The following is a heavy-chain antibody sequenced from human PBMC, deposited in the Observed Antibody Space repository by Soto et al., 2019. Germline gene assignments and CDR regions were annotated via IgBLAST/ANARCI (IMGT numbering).Heavy chain of an antibody. CDR2: ISGYNGDT. Sequence: QVQLVQSGGEMKKPGASVKVSCKASGYTFTTYGISWVRQAPGQGLEWVGWISGYNGDTNYAQKFQGRVIMTTDTSTSTAYMELRTLTSDDTAVYYCARDADSWGEDWFDPWGQGTLVTVSS. CDR3: ARDADSWGEDWFDP. D-gene: IGHD2-15*01. CDR1: GYTFTTYG. V-gene: IGHV1-18*01. J-gene: IGHJ5*02.